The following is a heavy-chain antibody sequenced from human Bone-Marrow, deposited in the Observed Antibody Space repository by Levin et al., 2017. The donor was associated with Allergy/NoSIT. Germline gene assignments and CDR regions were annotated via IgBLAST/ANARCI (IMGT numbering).Heavy chain of an antibody. J-gene: IGHJ5*02. D-gene: IGHD4-17*01. CDR3: ARSDYGDSPAGWFDP. CDR2: INTYSGNT. CDR1: GYTFTNHG. Sequence: ASVKVSCKTSGYTFTNHGIAWVRQAPGEGLEWMGWINTYSGNTNYAQNLQGRATMTTDTSTNTAFLELRSLRSDDTAVYFCARSDYGDSPAGWFDPWGQGTLVTVSS. V-gene: IGHV1-18*04.